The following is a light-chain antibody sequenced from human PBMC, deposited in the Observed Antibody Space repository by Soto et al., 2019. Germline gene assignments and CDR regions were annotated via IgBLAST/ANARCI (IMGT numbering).Light chain of an antibody. CDR1: SSDVGGHNF. Sequence: QSALTQPASVSGSPGQSITISCTGTSSDVGGHNFVSWYQQHPGRAPKLMIYDVRNRPSGVSNRFSGSKSANTASLVISGLQAEDAADDYCSSYSSSDTLVFGGGTKLTV. CDR3: SSYSSSDTLV. V-gene: IGLV2-14*03. J-gene: IGLJ2*01. CDR2: DVR.